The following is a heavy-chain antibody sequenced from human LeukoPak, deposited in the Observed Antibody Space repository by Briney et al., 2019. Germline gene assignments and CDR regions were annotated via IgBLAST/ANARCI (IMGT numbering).Heavy chain of an antibody. D-gene: IGHD2-2*01. CDR2: INHSGST. J-gene: IGHJ6*03. CDR3: ARKPYQLLFRYYYYYMDV. V-gene: IGHV4-34*01. CDR1: GGSLSGYY. Sequence: SETLSLTCAVYGGSLSGYYWSWIRQPPGKGLERIGEINHSGSTNYNPSLKSRVTISVDTSKNQFSLKLSSVTAADTAVYYCARKPYQLLFRYYYYYMDVCGKGTTVTVSS.